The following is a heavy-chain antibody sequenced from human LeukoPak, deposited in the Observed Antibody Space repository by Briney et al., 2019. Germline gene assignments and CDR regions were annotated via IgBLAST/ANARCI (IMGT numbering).Heavy chain of an antibody. V-gene: IGHV1-2*02. Sequence: ASVKVSFKASGYTFTGYYMHWVRQAPGQGLEWMGWINPNSGGTNYAQKFQGRVTMTRDTSISTAYMELSRLRSDDTAVYYCARRAVAGTGLDYWGQGTLVTVSS. CDR2: INPNSGGT. J-gene: IGHJ4*02. CDR1: GYTFTGYY. CDR3: ARRAVAGTGLDY. D-gene: IGHD6-19*01.